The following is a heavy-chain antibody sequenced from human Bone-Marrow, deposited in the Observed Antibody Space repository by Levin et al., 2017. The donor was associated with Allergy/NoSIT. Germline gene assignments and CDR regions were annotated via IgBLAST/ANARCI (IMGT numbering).Heavy chain of an antibody. J-gene: IGHJ4*02. CDR2: IYYSGSS. V-gene: IGHV4-59*01. CDR1: GGSISDYY. D-gene: IGHD2-21*01. CDR3: ARDSPIPL. Sequence: KTSETLSLTCTVSGGSISDYYWSWIRQPPGKGLEWIGSIYYSGSSNYNPSLKSRVTISVDTSKNQFSLRLTSLTAADTAVYFCARDSPIPLWGQGTLVTVSS.